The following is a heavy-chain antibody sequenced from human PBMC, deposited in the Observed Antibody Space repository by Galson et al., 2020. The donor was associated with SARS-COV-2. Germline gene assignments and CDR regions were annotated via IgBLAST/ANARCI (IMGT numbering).Heavy chain of an antibody. D-gene: IGHD2-21*01. CDR3: ARKTCRGACFSGYYFDY. CDR2: IYRGGTR. CDR1: GFTLSSNH. J-gene: IGHJ4*01. Sequence: GESLKIYCAASGFTLSSNHMNWVRQAPGQGMEWVSVIYRGGTRYYADSAKERITDSRDNSKNTMYLQMNSPRAEDTAVYYCARKTCRGACFSGYYFDYWGHGTLVTVSS. V-gene: IGHV3-53*01.